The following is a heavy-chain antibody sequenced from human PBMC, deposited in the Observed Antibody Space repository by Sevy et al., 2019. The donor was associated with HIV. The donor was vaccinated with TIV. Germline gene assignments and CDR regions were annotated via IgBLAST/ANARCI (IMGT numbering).Heavy chain of an antibody. CDR1: GGSFSGYY. D-gene: IGHD2-15*01. Sequence: SETLSLTCAVYGGSFSGYYWSWIRQPPGKGLEWIGEINHSGGTNYNPSLKSRVTISVDTSKNQFSLKRNSVTAAETAVYYCARHCTGSSCSHAFDIWDQGTMVTVS. CDR2: INHSGGT. CDR3: ARHCTGSSCSHAFDI. J-gene: IGHJ3*02. V-gene: IGHV4-34*01.